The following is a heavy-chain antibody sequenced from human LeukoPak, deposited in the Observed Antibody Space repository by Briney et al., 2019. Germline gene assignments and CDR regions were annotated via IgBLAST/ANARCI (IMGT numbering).Heavy chain of an antibody. D-gene: IGHD6-6*01. CDR1: GYTFTSYG. J-gene: IGHJ6*02. Sequence: ASVKVSCKASGYTFTSYGISWVRQAPGQGLEWMGWISAYNGNTNYAQKLQGRVTMTTDTSTSTAYMELRSLRSDDTAVYYCAAEASSSSYYYYYGMDVWGQGTTVTVSS. V-gene: IGHV1-18*01. CDR2: ISAYNGNT. CDR3: AAEASSSSYYYYYGMDV.